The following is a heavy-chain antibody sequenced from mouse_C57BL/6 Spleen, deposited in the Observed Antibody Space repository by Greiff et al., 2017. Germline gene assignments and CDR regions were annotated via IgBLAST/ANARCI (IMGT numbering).Heavy chain of an antibody. D-gene: IGHD2-4*01. CDR1: GYAFTNYL. V-gene: IGHV1-54*01. CDR3: ASYDYDEGAFDY. Sequence: QVHVKQSGAELVRPGTSVKVSCKASGYAFTNYLIEWVKQRPGQGLEWIGVINPGSGGTNYNEKFKGKATLTADKSSSTAYMQLSSLTSEDSAVYFCASYDYDEGAFDYWGQGTTLTVSS. J-gene: IGHJ2*01. CDR2: INPGSGGT.